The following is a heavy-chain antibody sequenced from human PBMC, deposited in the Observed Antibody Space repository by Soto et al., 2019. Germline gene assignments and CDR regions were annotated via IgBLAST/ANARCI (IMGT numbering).Heavy chain of an antibody. D-gene: IGHD2-2*01. CDR2: IYYSGST. V-gene: IGHV4-30-4*01. Sequence: SETLSLTCTVSGGSISSGDYYWSWIRQPPGKGLEWIGYIYYSGSTYYNPSLKSRVTISVDTSKNQFSLKLSSVTAADTAVYYCARGGCSSTSCYSAIDYWGQGTLVTVSS. CDR1: GGSISSGDYY. CDR3: ARGGCSSTSCYSAIDY. J-gene: IGHJ4*02.